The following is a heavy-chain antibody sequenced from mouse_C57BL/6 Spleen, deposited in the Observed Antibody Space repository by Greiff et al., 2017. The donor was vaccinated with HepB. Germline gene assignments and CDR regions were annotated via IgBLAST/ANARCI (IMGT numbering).Heavy chain of an antibody. J-gene: IGHJ1*03. V-gene: IGHV1-15*01. CDR2: IDPETGGT. CDR3: TRDTTFWYFDV. CDR1: GYTFTDYE. D-gene: IGHD1-1*01. Sequence: VQLQQSGAELVRPGASVTLSCKASGYTFTDYEMHWVKQTPVHGLEWIGAIDPETGGTAYNQKFKGKAILTADKSSSTAYMELRSLTSEDSAVYYCTRDTTFWYFDVWGTGTTVTVSS.